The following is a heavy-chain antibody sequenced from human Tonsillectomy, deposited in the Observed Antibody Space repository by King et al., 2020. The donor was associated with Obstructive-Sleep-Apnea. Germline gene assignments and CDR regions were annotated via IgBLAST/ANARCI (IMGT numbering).Heavy chain of an antibody. J-gene: IGHJ4*02. CDR1: GFDFSTYA. CDR2: ISYDGRDK. D-gene: IGHD3-22*01. CDR3: ARPSYDRNGYYYPYFDY. V-gene: IGHV3-30*04. Sequence: VQLVESGGGVVQPGRSLRLSCAASGFDFSTYAIHWVRQAPGKGLEWVAVISYDGRDKYYADSVKGRFIISRDNSKNTLYLVMNSLRSEDTAVYYCARPSYDRNGYYYPYFDYWGQGTLVTVSS.